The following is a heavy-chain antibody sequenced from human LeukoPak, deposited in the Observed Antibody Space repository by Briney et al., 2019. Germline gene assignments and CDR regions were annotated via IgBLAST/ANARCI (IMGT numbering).Heavy chain of an antibody. CDR1: GFTFSSHG. V-gene: IGHV3-30*02. Sequence: GGSLRLTCAASGFTFSSHGVHWVRQAPGKGLEWVAFMRYDGSNKFYADSVKGRFTISRDNSKNTLYLQMNSLRPEDTAVYYCAKDPAYSSGWYGWFDPWGQGTLATVSS. D-gene: IGHD6-19*01. J-gene: IGHJ5*02. CDR3: AKDPAYSSGWYGWFDP. CDR2: MRYDGSNK.